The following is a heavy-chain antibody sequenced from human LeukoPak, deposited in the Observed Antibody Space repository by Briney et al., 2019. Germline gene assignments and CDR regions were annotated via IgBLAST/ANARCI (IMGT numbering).Heavy chain of an antibody. CDR3: ARGRFDP. CDR1: GGSIGSSAYS. V-gene: IGHV4-39*07. J-gene: IGHJ5*02. CDR2: ISYTGTT. Sequence: PSETLSLTCTVSGGSIGSSAYSWGWIRQPPGKGLEWIGSISYTGTTYYNPSLKSRVTISVDTSKNQFSLKLSSVTAADTAVYYCARGRFDPWGQGTLVTVSS.